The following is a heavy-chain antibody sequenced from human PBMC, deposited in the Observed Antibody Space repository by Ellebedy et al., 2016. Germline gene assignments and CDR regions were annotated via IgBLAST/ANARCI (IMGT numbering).Heavy chain of an antibody. CDR3: TRDGSEWSRDV. CDR2: IVSSGREA. CDR1: GFTFSTAG. V-gene: IGHV3-21*06. Sequence: GGSLRLXXAASGFTFSTAGMTWVRQAPGKGLESVATIVSSGREAYYADPLKGRFTISRDNVMNLVYLQSNSLRVEDTAVYYCTRDGSEWSRDVWGQGTLVTVSS. J-gene: IGHJ4*02. D-gene: IGHD3-3*01.